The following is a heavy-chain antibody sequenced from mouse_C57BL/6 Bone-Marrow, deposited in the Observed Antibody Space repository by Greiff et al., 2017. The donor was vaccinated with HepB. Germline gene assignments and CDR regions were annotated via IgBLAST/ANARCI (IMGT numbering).Heavy chain of an antibody. J-gene: IGHJ1*03. CDR2: ISHGGSYT. Sequence: EVKVVESGGGLVKPGGSLKLSCAASGFTFSSYAMSWVRQTPEKRLEWVATISHGGSYTYYTDNVKGRFTISRDHAKNNLYLQMSQLKSEDPAMYYCVSRDYGRIYDWYFEVWGTGTTVTVSS. CDR1: GFTFSSYA. D-gene: IGHD1-1*01. V-gene: IGHV5-4*03. CDR3: VSRDYGRIYDWYFEV.